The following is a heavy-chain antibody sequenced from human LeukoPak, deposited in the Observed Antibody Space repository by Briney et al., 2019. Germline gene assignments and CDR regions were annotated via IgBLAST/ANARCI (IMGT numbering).Heavy chain of an antibody. V-gene: IGHV1-2*02. CDR1: GGTFSSYA. CDR2: INPNSGAT. D-gene: IGHD4-23*01. Sequence: ASVKVSCKASGGTFSSYAISWVRQAPGQGLEWMGWINPNSGATNYAQKFQGRVTMTRDRSISTAYMELNWLTSDDTAVYYCTRETGGSTLVTLPSDNWGQGTPVTVSS. J-gene: IGHJ4*02. CDR3: TRETGGSTLVTLPSDN.